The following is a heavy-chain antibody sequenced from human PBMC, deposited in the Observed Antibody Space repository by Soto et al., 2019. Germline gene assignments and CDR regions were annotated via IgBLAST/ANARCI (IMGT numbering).Heavy chain of an antibody. CDR1: GFTFSSYW. CDR2: INSDGSST. Sequence: PGGSLRLSCAASGFTFSSYWMHWVRQAPGKGLVWVSRINSDGSSTSYADSVKGRFTISRDNAKNTLYLQMNSLRAEDTAVYYCARDGSTWYFDWLPGDYYYGMDVWGQGTTVTVSS. CDR3: ARDGSTWYFDWLPGDYYYGMDV. J-gene: IGHJ6*02. D-gene: IGHD3-9*01. V-gene: IGHV3-74*01.